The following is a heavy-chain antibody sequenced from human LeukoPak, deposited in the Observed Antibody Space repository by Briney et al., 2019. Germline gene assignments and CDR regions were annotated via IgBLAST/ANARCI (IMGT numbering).Heavy chain of an antibody. V-gene: IGHV4-59*01. J-gene: IGHJ6*02. CDR2: IYYSGST. Sequence: PSETLSLTCTVSGGSISSYYWSRIRQPPGKGLEWIGYIYYSGSTNYNPSLKSRVTISVDTSKNQFSLKLSSVTAADTAVYYCARVDYYDSSGSTSPYYYYGMDVWGQGTTVTVSS. D-gene: IGHD3-22*01. CDR3: ARVDYYDSSGSTSPYYYYGMDV. CDR1: GGSISSYY.